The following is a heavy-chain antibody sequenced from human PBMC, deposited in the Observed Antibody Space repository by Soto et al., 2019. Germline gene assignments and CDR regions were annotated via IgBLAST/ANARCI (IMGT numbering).Heavy chain of an antibody. J-gene: IGHJ5*02. CDR3: ARVVTIFGVLTANWFDP. CDR1: GGSFSSGDYY. D-gene: IGHD3-3*01. Sequence: PSETLSLTCAVYGGSFSSGDYYWSWIRQPPGKGLEWIGYIYYSGSTYYNPSLKSRVTISVDTSKNQFSLKLSSVTAADTAVYYCARVVTIFGVLTANWFDPWGQRTLVTVSS. V-gene: IGHV4-30-4*01. CDR2: IYYSGST.